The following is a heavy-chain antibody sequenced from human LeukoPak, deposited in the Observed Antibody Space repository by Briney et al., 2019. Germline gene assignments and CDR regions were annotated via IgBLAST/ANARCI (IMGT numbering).Heavy chain of an antibody. CDR1: GYTFTGYY. J-gene: IGHJ6*02. CDR3: ARDKSPYHYYGMDV. CDR2: INPNSGGT. Sequence: ASVKVSCKASGYTFTGYYMHWVRQAPGQGLEWMGWINPNSGGTNYAQKFQGRVTVTRDTSISTAYMELSRPRSDDTAVYYCARDKSPYHYYGMDVWGQGTTVTVSS. V-gene: IGHV1-2*02.